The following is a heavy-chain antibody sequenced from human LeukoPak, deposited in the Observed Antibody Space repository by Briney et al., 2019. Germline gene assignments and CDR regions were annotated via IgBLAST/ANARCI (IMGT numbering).Heavy chain of an antibody. CDR3: AKEILHELYYFDY. Sequence: GGTLRLSCAASGFTFNTYAMSWVRQAPGKGLEWVSAISGSGGSTYYADSVKGRFTISRDNSKNTLYLQMNSLRAEDTAVYYCAKEILHELYYFDYWGQGTLVIVSS. D-gene: IGHD4-11*01. CDR1: GFTFNTYA. J-gene: IGHJ4*02. CDR2: ISGSGGST. V-gene: IGHV3-23*01.